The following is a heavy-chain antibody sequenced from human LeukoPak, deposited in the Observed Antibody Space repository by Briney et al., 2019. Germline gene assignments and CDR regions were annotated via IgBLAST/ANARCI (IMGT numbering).Heavy chain of an antibody. V-gene: IGHV3-7*01. D-gene: IGHD6-13*01. J-gene: IGHJ5*02. Sequence: GGSLRLSCAASGFTFSNYWMNWVRQAPGKGLEWVANINRDGSEKNYVGSVKGRFTISRDNAKNSLYLQMNSLRAEDTAVYYCARASIAAYWFDPWGQGTLVTVSS. CDR3: ARASIAAYWFDP. CDR2: INRDGSEK. CDR1: GFTFSNYW.